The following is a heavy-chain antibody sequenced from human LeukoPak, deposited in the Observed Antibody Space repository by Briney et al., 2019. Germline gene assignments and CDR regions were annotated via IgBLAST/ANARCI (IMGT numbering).Heavy chain of an antibody. CDR2: ISASGSGT. J-gene: IGHJ4*02. D-gene: IGHD6-19*01. V-gene: IGHV3-23*01. CDR1: GFTFTSYA. CDR3: AKGRDTSGRQNFDF. Sequence: PGGSLRLSCEASGFTFTSYAMHWVRQAPGKGLEWVSSISASGSGTFYTDSMSGRFTISRDNAKKTSFLQMKNLRLGDTALYYCAKGRDTSGRQNFDFWGQGTLVTVSS.